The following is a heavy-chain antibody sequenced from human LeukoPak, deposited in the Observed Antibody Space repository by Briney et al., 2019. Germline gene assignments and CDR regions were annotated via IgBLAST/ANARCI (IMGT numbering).Heavy chain of an antibody. V-gene: IGHV1-3*01. D-gene: IGHD4-17*01. CDR2: INAGNGNT. Sequence: GASVKVSCKASGYTFTSYAMHWVRQAPGQRLEWMGWINAGNGNTKYSQKFQGRVTITRDTSASTAYMELSSLRSEDTAVYYCARVLRYGDYVSWFDPWGQGTLDTVSS. CDR3: ARVLRYGDYVSWFDP. CDR1: GYTFTSYA. J-gene: IGHJ5*02.